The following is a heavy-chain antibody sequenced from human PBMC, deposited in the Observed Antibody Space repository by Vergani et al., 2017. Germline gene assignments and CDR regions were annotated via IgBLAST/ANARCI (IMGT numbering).Heavy chain of an antibody. CDR2: IRYDGSNK. Sequence: QVQLVESGGGAVQPGGSLRLSCAASGFTFSSYGMHWVRQAPGKGLEWVAFIRYDGSNKYDADSLKCRFTISRDNSKNTLYLQMHSLRAEDTAVYYCAKDRVGATGDHIDYWGQGTLVTVSS. CDR1: GFTFSSYG. D-gene: IGHD1-26*01. CDR3: AKDRVGATGDHIDY. J-gene: IGHJ4*02. V-gene: IGHV3-30*02.